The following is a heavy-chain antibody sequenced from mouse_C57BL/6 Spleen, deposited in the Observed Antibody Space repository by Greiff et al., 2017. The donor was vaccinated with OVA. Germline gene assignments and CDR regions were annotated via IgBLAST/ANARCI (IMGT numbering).Heavy chain of an antibody. CDR3: TRAEGRGNYFDY. Sequence: EVHLVESGEGLVKPGGSLKLSCAASGFTFSSYAMSWVRQTPEKRLEWVAYISSGGDYIYYADTVKGRFTISRDNARNTLYLQMSSLKSEDTAMYYCTRAEGRGNYFDYWGQGTTLTVSS. J-gene: IGHJ2*01. V-gene: IGHV5-9-1*02. CDR1: GFTFSSYA. D-gene: IGHD3-3*01. CDR2: ISSGGDYI.